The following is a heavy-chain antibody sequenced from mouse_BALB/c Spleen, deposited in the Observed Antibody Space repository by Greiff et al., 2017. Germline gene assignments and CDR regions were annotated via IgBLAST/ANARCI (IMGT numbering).Heavy chain of an antibody. V-gene: IGHV2-6-7*01. CDR3: AREYYGNSDWYFDV. CDR2: IWGDGST. D-gene: IGHD2-1*01. J-gene: IGHJ1*01. CDR1: GFSLTGYG. Sequence: VQLQESGPGLVAPSQSLSITCTVSGFSLTGYGVNWVRQPPGKGLEWLGMIWGDGSTDYNSALKSRLSISKDNSKSQVFLKMNSLQTDDTARYYCAREYYGNSDWYFDVWGAGTTVTVSS.